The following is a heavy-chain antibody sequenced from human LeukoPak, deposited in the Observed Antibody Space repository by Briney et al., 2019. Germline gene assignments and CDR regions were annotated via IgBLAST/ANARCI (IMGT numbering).Heavy chain of an antibody. CDR2: IGTAGDT. D-gene: IGHD3-9*01. Sequence: GGSLRLSCAASGFTFSSYDMHWVRHATGKGLEWVSAIGTAGDTYYPGSVKGRFTISRENAKNSLYLQMNSLRAGDTAVYYCARDLSDILTGSGGMDVWGQGTTVTVSS. J-gene: IGHJ6*02. V-gene: IGHV3-13*01. CDR1: GFTFSSYD. CDR3: ARDLSDILTGSGGMDV.